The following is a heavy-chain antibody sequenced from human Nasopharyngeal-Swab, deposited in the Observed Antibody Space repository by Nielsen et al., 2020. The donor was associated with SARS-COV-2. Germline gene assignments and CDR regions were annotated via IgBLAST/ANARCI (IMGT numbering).Heavy chain of an antibody. CDR3: ARGLTGYYVDY. D-gene: IGHD3-9*01. CDR2: INSDGSST. V-gene: IGHV3-74*01. Sequence: WIRQPPGKGLVWVSRINSDGSSTSYADSVKGRFTISRDDAKSTLYLQMNSLRAEDTAVYYCARGLTGYYVDYWGQGTLVTVSS. J-gene: IGHJ4*02.